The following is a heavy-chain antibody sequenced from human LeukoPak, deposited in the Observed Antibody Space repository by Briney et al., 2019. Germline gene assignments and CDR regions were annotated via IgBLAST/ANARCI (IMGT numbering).Heavy chain of an antibody. CDR3: AISRDGYNLFYFDY. Sequence: GESLRLSCAASGFTFSSYAMSWVRQAPGKGLEWVAFIRYDGSNKYYADSVKGRFTISRDNSKNTLYLQMNSLRAEDTAVYYCAISRDGYNLFYFDYWGQGTLVTVSS. D-gene: IGHD5-24*01. CDR2: IRYDGSNK. V-gene: IGHV3-30*02. CDR1: GFTFSSYA. J-gene: IGHJ4*02.